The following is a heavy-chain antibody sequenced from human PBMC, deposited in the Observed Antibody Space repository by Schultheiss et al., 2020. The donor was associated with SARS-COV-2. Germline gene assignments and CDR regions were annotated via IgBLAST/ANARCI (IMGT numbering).Heavy chain of an antibody. CDR2: IYYSGST. Sequence: QTLSLTCTVSGGSISSSSYYWGWIRQPPGKGLEWIGSIYYSGSTYYNPSLKSRVTISVDTSKNQFSLKLSSVTAADTAVYYCARHDYSSGWNDAFDIWGQGTMVTVSS. D-gene: IGHD6-19*01. J-gene: IGHJ3*02. V-gene: IGHV4-39*01. CDR1: GGSISSSSYY. CDR3: ARHDYSSGWNDAFDI.